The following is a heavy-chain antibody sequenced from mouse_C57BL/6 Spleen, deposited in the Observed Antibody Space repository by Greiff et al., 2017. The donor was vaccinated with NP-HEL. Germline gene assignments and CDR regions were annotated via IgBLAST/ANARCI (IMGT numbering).Heavy chain of an antibody. CDR1: GYAFTNYL. V-gene: IGHV1-54*01. D-gene: IGHD1-1*02. CDR2: INPGSGGT. CDR3: ARGGYGMDGNYAMDY. Sequence: QVQLQQSGAELVRPGTSVKVSCKASGYAFTNYLIEWVKQRPGQGLEWIGVINPGSGGTNYNEKFKGKATLTADKSSSTAYMQLSSLTSEDSAVYFCARGGYGMDGNYAMDYWGQGTSVTVSS. J-gene: IGHJ4*01.